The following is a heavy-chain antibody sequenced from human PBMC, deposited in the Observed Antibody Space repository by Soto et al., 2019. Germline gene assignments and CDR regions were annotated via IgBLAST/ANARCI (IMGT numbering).Heavy chain of an antibody. CDR1: GGSISSYY. V-gene: IGHV4-59*01. D-gene: IGHD1-26*01. CDR2: TYYSGST. CDR3: ARFRGSYYSSHQVARNYYYYYGMDV. J-gene: IGHJ6*02. Sequence: SETLSLTCTVSGGSISSYYWSWIRQPPGKGLEWIGYTYYSGSTNYNPSLKSRVTISVDTSKNQFSLKLSSVTAADTAVYYCARFRGSYYSSHQVARNYYYYYGMDVWGQGTTVTVSS.